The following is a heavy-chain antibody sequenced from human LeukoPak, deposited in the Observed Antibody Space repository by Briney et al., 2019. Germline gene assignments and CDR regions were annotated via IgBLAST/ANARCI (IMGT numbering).Heavy chain of an antibody. V-gene: IGHV3-30*18. J-gene: IGHJ4*02. Sequence: GGSLRLSCAASGFTFSSYGMHWVRQAPGKGLEWVAVISYDGSNKYYADSVKGRFTISRDNSKNTLYLQMNSLRAEDTAVYYCAKDPAPIIAVAGYYFDYWGQGTLVTVSS. CDR3: AKDPAPIIAVAGYYFDY. D-gene: IGHD6-19*01. CDR1: GFTFSSYG. CDR2: ISYDGSNK.